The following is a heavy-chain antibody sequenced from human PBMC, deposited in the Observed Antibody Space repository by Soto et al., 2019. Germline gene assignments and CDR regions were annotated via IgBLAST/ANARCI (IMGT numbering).Heavy chain of an antibody. CDR3: ATSFITTIGTTA. Sequence: EVQLVESGGGLVQPGGSLRLSCEASGFTFSNFSINWVRQAPGKGLEWVSHISSSSTTIYYAESVKGRFTISRDNAKNSRYLQMSSLRGEDTAVYYCATSFITTIGTTAWGQGTLVTVSS. J-gene: IGHJ4*02. V-gene: IGHV3-48*01. D-gene: IGHD1-1*01. CDR1: GFTFSNFS. CDR2: ISSSSTTI.